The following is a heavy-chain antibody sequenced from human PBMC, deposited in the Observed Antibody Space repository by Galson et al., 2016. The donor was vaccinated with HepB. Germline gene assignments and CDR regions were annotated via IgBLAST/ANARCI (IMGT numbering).Heavy chain of an antibody. J-gene: IGHJ4*02. CDR1: GFTFSSFE. CDR2: ISSSVSTI. V-gene: IGHV3-48*03. CDR3: ARGWARSTYYYNNCGYDS. D-gene: IGHD3-22*01. Sequence: SLRLSCAASGFTFSSFEMNWVRQAPGKGLEWVSYISSSVSTIYYADSVKGRFTISRDDAKSSLFLQMNSLRAEDTGVYYCARGWARSTYYYNNCGYDSWGQGTLVIVSS.